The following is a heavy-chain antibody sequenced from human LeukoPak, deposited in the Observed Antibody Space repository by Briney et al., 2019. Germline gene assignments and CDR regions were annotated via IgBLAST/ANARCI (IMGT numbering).Heavy chain of an antibody. D-gene: IGHD2-2*01. V-gene: IGHV4-59*01. CDR2: IYYSGST. CDR3: ASTKRAYCSSTKYYYYYMDV. CDR1: GGSISSFY. Sequence: SETLSLTCTVSGGSISSFYWSWIRQPPGKGLEWIGYIYYSGSTNYNPSLKSRVTISVDTSKNQFSLKLSSVTAADTAVYYCASTKRAYCSSTKYYYYYMDVWGKGTTVTVSS. J-gene: IGHJ6*03.